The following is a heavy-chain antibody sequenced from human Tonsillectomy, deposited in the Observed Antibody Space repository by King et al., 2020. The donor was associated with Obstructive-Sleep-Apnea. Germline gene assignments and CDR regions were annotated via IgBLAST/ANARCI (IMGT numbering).Heavy chain of an antibody. V-gene: IGHV3-23*04. D-gene: IGHD2-15*01. CDR1: GFTFSNYD. J-gene: IGHJ3*01. CDR3: AKDRYCSGGGCYTDAFDV. CDR2: IGGSGGDT. Sequence: VQLVESGGGLVQPGGSLRLSCAASGFTFSNYDLSWVRQAPGKGLEWVSVIGGSGGDTRYAESVGCRFTISRDNSKNTLHLEMNSLRAEDTAVYYCAKDRYCSGGGCYTDAFDVWGQGTMVTVSS.